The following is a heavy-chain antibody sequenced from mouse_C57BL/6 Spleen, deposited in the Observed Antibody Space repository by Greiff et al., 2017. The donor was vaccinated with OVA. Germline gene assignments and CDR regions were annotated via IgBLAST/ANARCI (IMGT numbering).Heavy chain of an antibody. D-gene: IGHD2-1*01. CDR1: GFSLTSYG. CDR3: AKGVTTYYAMDY. J-gene: IGHJ4*01. Sequence: VKLMESGPGLVQPSQSLSITCTVSGFSLTSYGVHWVRQSPGKGLEWLGVIWRGGSTDYNAAFMSRLSITKDNSKSQVFFKMNSLQADDTAIYYCAKGVTTYYAMDYWGQGTSVTVSS. V-gene: IGHV2-5*01. CDR2: IWRGGST.